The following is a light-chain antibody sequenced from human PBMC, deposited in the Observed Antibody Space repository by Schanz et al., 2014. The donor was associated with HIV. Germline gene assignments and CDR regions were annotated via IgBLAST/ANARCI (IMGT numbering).Light chain of an antibody. CDR1: SSNMGTGFD. CDR3: QSYDSSLSGWV. V-gene: IGLV1-40*01. J-gene: IGLJ3*02. Sequence: QSVLTQPPSVSGAPGQRVTISCTGSSSNMGTGFDVHWYQLLPGTAPKVLIFANTHRPSGVPDRFSGSKSGTSASLAITGLQAEDEADYYCQSYDSSLSGWVFGGGTKVTVL. CDR2: ANT.